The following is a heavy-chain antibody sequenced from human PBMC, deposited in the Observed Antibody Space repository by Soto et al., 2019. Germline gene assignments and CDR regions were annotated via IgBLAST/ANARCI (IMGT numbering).Heavy chain of an antibody. CDR3: ARDRDLYSGRYPRLDSDY. CDR2: IDPNRGVS. CDR1: GYTFTGYY. J-gene: IGHJ4*02. D-gene: IGHD1-26*01. V-gene: IGHV1-2*02. Sequence: ASVKVSCKASGYTFTGYYMHWVRQAPGQGLEWMGWIDPNRGVSYSAQKFQARVTMTSDTSINTAYMELSRLRSDDTAVYYCARDRDLYSGRYPRLDSDYWGQGTLVTVSS.